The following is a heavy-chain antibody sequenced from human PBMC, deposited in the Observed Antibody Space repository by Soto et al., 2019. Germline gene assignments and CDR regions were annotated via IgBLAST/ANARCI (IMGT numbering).Heavy chain of an antibody. D-gene: IGHD3-10*01. CDR2: MSAGGGST. Sequence: RRLSCAASGFSFSSYAMSWVRQAPGKGLEWVSYMSAGGGSTFHADSVKGRFTISRDNSKNTLYLQMNSLRAEDTAVYYCAKDSYGSGTDYFYGMDVRGQGTTVTVSS. V-gene: IGHV3-23*01. CDR1: GFSFSSYA. J-gene: IGHJ6*02. CDR3: AKDSYGSGTDYFYGMDV.